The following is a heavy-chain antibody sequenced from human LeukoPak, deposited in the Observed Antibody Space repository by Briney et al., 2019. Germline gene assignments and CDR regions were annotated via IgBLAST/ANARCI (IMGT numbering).Heavy chain of an antibody. V-gene: IGHV4-59*01. CDR3: ASTVVPAAIGAAFDI. CDR1: GGSISSYY. CDR2: IYYSGST. J-gene: IGHJ3*02. Sequence: PSETLSLTCTVSGGSISSYYWSWIRQPPGKGLEWIGYIYYSGSTNYNPSLKSRVTISVDTSKNQFSLKLSSVTAADTAVYYCASTVVPAAIGAAFDIWGQGTMVTVSS. D-gene: IGHD2-2*01.